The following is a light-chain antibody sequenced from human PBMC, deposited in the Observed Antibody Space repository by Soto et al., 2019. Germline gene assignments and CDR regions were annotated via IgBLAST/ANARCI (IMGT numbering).Light chain of an antibody. CDR2: AAS. J-gene: IGKJ5*01. CDR1: QSVSSN. CDR3: QQRSDWPIT. Sequence: EIVLTQSPATLSLSPGERVTLSCRASQSVSSNLAWYQQKPGQAPRLLMYAASNRATGIPARFSGSGSGTDFTLTIRSLEPEDFAVYHCQQRSDWPITFGQGTRLEIK. V-gene: IGKV3-11*01.